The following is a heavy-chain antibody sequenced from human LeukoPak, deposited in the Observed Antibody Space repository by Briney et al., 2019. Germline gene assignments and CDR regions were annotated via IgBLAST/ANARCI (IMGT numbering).Heavy chain of an antibody. CDR3: AKDISYDSSGYSVDY. D-gene: IGHD3-22*01. V-gene: IGHV3-9*01. CDR1: GFTFDDYA. J-gene: IGHJ4*02. CDR2: ISWNSGSI. Sequence: GRSLRLSCAASGFTFDDYAMHWVRQAPRKGLEWVSGISWNSGSIGYADSVKGRFTISRDNAKNSLYLQMNSLRAEDTALYYCAKDISYDSSGYSVDYWGQGTLVTVSS.